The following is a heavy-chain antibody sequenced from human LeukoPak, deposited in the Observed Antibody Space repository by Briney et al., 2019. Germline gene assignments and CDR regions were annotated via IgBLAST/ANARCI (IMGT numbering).Heavy chain of an antibody. CDR2: IIPIFGTA. Sequence: SVKVSYKASGGTFSSYAISWVRQAPGQGLEWMGGIIPIFGTANYAQKFQGRVTITADESTSTAYMELSSLRSEDTAVYYCARGVVVVRHNWFDPWGQGTLVTVSS. J-gene: IGHJ5*02. CDR3: ARGVVVVRHNWFDP. CDR1: GGTFSSYA. V-gene: IGHV1-69*13. D-gene: IGHD2-2*01.